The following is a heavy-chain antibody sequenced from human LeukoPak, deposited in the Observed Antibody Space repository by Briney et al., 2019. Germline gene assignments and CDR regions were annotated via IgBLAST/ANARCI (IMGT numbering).Heavy chain of an antibody. V-gene: IGHV3-23*01. CDR2: ISGSGGST. CDR3: AKPYTSSGWYFDL. CDR1: GFTFSSYA. D-gene: IGHD2-2*02. J-gene: IGHJ2*01. Sequence: GGSLRLSWAASGFTFSSYAMGCVRHAPGRGLEWVSAISGSGGSTYYADSVKGRFTSSRDNSKNTLYQQMNSLRAEDTAVYYCAKPYTSSGWYFDLGGRGTLVTVSS.